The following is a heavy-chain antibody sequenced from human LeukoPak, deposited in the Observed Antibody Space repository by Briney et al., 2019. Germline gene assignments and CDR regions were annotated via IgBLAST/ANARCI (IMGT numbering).Heavy chain of an antibody. J-gene: IGHJ6*02. CDR1: GGSFSGYY. D-gene: IGHD5-18*01. CDR2: INHSGST. CDR3: AGLDTAMAPGRYYYYYGMDV. Sequence: SETLSLTCAVYGGSFSGYYWSWIRQPPGKGLEWIGEINHSGSTNYNPSLKSRVTISVDTSKNQFSLKLSSVTAADTAVYYCAGLDTAMAPGRYYYYYGMDVWGQGTTVTVSS. V-gene: IGHV4-34*01.